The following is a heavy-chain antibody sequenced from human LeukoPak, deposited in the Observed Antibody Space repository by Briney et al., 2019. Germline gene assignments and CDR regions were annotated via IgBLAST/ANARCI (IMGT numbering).Heavy chain of an antibody. V-gene: IGHV3-23*01. CDR2: ISGSGGST. CDR3: AKDLYYYGSGSCFDY. D-gene: IGHD3-10*01. Sequence: GGSLRLSCAASGFTFSSYAVSWVRQAPGKGLEWVSAISGSGGSTYYADSVKGRFTISRDNSKNTLYLQMNSLRAEDTAVYYCAKDLYYYGSGSCFDYWGQGTLVTVSS. CDR1: GFTFSSYA. J-gene: IGHJ4*02.